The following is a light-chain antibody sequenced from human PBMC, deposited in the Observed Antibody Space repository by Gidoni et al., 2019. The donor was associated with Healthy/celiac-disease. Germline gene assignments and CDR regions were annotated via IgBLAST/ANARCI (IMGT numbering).Light chain of an antibody. CDR2: AAS. Sequence: DIRMTQSPSSLSASVGDRVTITCRASQSISSYLNWYQQKPGKAPKLLIYAASSLQSGDPSRFSGSGSGTDFTLTISSLQPEDFATYYCQQSYSTPFTFGGGTKVEIK. V-gene: IGKV1-39*01. J-gene: IGKJ4*01. CDR3: QQSYSTPFT. CDR1: QSISSY.